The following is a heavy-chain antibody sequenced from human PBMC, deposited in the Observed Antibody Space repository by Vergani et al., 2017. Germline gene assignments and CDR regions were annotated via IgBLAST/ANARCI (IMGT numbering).Heavy chain of an antibody. Sequence: QVQLVQSGAEVKKPGASVTVSCKASGYTFSTYYMHWVRQAPGQGLEWMGIINPSSGITIYAQKFQGRVTMTRDTSTSTVYMELSSLRSDDTAVYYCARDRIYDYWSGYSGFDPWGQGTLVTVSS. CDR3: ARDRIYDYWSGYSGFDP. D-gene: IGHD3-3*01. CDR1: GYTFSTYY. CDR2: INPSSGIT. J-gene: IGHJ5*02. V-gene: IGHV1-46*01.